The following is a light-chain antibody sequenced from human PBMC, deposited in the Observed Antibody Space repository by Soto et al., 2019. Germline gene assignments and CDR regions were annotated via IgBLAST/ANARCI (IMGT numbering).Light chain of an antibody. CDR1: SSKIGSNT. CDR3: AAWDDSLNGSVV. CDR2: SNN. V-gene: IGLV1-44*01. J-gene: IGLJ2*01. Sequence: QSVLTQPPSASGTPGQRVTISCSGSSSKIGSNTVNWYQQLPGTAPKLLIYSNNQRPSGVPDRFSGSKSGTSASLAISGLQSEDEADYYCAAWDDSLNGSVVFGGGTKVTVL.